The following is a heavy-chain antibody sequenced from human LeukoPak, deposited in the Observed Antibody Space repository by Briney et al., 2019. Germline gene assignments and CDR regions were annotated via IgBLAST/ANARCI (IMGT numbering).Heavy chain of an antibody. D-gene: IGHD3-10*01. CDR2: ISSSTKTI. CDR1: GFTFSSYS. Sequence: GGSLRLSCAASGFTFSSYSMNWGRQAPGTGVEGISYISSSTKTISYADSVNGRFTISRDNAKTSLYLQMTSLRAEETAVSYCATGGYDSGNYPPTYWGQGTLVTVSS. CDR3: ATGGYDSGNYPPTY. J-gene: IGHJ4*02. V-gene: IGHV3-48*01.